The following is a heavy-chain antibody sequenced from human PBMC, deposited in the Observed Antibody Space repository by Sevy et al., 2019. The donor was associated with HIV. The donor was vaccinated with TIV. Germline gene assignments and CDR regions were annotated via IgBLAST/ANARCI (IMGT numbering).Heavy chain of an antibody. Sequence: GGSQRLSCAASGFTVSSNYMSWVRQAPGKGLEWVSVIYSGGSTYYADSVKGRFTISRDNSKNTLYLQMNSLRAEDTAVYYCATHSSGWYDAFDIWGQGTMVTVSS. CDR1: GFTVSSNY. V-gene: IGHV3-53*01. J-gene: IGHJ3*02. CDR3: ATHSSGWYDAFDI. CDR2: IYSGGST. D-gene: IGHD6-19*01.